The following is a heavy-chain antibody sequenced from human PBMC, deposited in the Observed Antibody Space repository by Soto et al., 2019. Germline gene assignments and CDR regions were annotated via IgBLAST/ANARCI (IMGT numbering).Heavy chain of an antibody. D-gene: IGHD1-1*01. J-gene: IGHJ6*02. Sequence: PGGSLRLSCAASGFTFSSYSMNWVRQAPGKGLEWVSSISSSSSYIYYADSVKGRFTISRDNAKNSLYLQMNSLRAEDTAVYYCARDSGTTKAYYYYYYGMDVWGQGTAVTVSS. CDR2: ISSSSSYI. V-gene: IGHV3-21*01. CDR3: ARDSGTTKAYYYYYYGMDV. CDR1: GFTFSSYS.